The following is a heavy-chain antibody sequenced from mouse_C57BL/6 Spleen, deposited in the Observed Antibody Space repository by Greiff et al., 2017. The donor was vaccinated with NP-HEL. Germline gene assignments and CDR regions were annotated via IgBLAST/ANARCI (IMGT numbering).Heavy chain of an antibody. CDR3: AGGGAWFDY. CDR2: ISDGGSYT. CDR1: GFTFSSYA. J-gene: IGHJ3*01. V-gene: IGHV5-4*03. Sequence: DVMLVESGGGLVKPGASLKLSCAASGFTFSSYAMSWVRQTPEKRLEWVATISDGGSYTHYPDNVKGRFTISRDNAKNNLYLQMSPLTSEDSAMYYSAGGGAWFDYWGQGTMVTVSA.